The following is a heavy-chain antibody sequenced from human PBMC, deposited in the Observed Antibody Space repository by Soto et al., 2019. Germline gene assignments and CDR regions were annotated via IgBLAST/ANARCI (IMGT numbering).Heavy chain of an antibody. Sequence: GGSLRLSCAASGFTFSNYGMHWVRQAPGKGLEWVTFISYDGRKIYYADSVKGRFTISRDNSKNTMYLQMNSLRGEDTAVFHCAKSLGGGYYYGIVLWGHTTTATVP. CDR2: ISYDGRKI. D-gene: IGHD2-15*01. CDR1: GFTFSNYG. CDR3: AKSLGGGYYYGIVL. V-gene: IGHV3-30*18. J-gene: IGHJ6*02.